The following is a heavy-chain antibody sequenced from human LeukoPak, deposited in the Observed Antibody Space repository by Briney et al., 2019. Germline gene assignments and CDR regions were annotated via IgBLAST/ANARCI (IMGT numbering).Heavy chain of an antibody. CDR2: ISGSGGST. CDR1: GFTFSSYA. Sequence: PGGSLRLSCAASGFTFSSYAMSWVRQAPGKGLEWVSAISGSGGSTYYADSVKGRFTISRDNSKNTLYLQMNSLRAEDTAMYYCANDLRAHYYYDSSGPLGPFDYWGQGTLVTVSS. D-gene: IGHD3-22*01. J-gene: IGHJ4*02. CDR3: ANDLRAHYYYDSSGPLGPFDY. V-gene: IGHV3-23*01.